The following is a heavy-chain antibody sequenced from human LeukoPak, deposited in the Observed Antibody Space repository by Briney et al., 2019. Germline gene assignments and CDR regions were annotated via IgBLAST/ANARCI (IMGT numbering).Heavy chain of an antibody. CDR3: ARGRRILGGPENAGDFFDY. CDR2: IKTNSGAT. CDR1: GDTFTDYY. D-gene: IGHD3-16*01. J-gene: IGHJ4*01. Sequence: ASVKVSCKASGDTFTDYYLLWVRQAPGQGLEWMGWIKTNSGATDYAQNFEARVTMTRDTSSGTAYLDLSSLTSDDTAVYYCARGRRILGGPENAGDFFDYWGQGTLVIVSS. V-gene: IGHV1-2*02.